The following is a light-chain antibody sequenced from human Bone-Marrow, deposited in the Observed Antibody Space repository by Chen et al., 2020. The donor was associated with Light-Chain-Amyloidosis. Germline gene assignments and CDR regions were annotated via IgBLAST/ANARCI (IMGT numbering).Light chain of an antibody. Sequence: DIQMTQSPSSVSASVGDRVTITCRASHEINSWLGWYQQKPGKAPKLLISAASSLQNGVPSRFSGSASVTTFTHTISNLQHVDFATDYCQQVYIFFFSFVPGIKVDI. CDR2: AAS. CDR3: QQVYIFFFS. J-gene: IGKJ3*01. CDR1: HEINSW. V-gene: IGKV1-12*01.